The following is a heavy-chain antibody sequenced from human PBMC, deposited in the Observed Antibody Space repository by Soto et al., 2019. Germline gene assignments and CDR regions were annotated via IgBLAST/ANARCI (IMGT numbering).Heavy chain of an antibody. CDR2: ISGSGGST. D-gene: IGHD2-15*01. CDR3: AKDRAYMGYCSGGSCYSFHYYYGMDV. Sequence: PGGSLRLSCAASGFTFSSYAMSWVRQAPGKALEWVSAISGSGGSTYYADSVKGRFTISRDNSKNTLYLQMNSLRAEDTAVYYCAKDRAYMGYCSGGSCYSFHYYYGMDVWGQGTTVTAP. J-gene: IGHJ6*02. CDR1: GFTFSSYA. V-gene: IGHV3-23*01.